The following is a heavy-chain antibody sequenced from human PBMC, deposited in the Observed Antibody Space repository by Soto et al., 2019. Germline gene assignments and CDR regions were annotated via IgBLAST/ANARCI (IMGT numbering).Heavy chain of an antibody. CDR2: ISSSSSTI. CDR1: GFTFSSYS. D-gene: IGHD3-16*01. CDR3: ARGLSIWGNLGD. J-gene: IGHJ4*01. Sequence: EVQLVESGGGLVQPGGSLRLSCAASGFTFSSYSMNWVRQAPGKGLEWVSYISSSSSTIYYADSVKGRFTISRDNAKNSLYLQMNSLRAEDTAVYYCARGLSIWGNLGDWRHGTLVTVSS. V-gene: IGHV3-48*01.